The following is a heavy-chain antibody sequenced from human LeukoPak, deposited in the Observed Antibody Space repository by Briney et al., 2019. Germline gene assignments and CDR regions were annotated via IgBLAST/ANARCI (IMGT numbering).Heavy chain of an antibody. CDR1: GYTFTSYA. V-gene: IGHV1-3*01. J-gene: IGHJ4*02. Sequence: ASVKVSCKASGYTFTSYAMHWVRQAPGQRLEWMGWINAGNGNTKYSQKFQGRVTITRDTSASTAYMELSSLRSEDTAVYYCARDCVATIYYFDYWGQGTLVTVSS. D-gene: IGHD5-24*01. CDR2: INAGNGNT. CDR3: ARDCVATIYYFDY.